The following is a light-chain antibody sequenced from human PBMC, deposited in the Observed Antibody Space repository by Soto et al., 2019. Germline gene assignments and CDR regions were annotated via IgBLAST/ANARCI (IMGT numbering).Light chain of an antibody. CDR3: CLSPGSLTWL. CDR2: EVN. Sequence: QSALTQPRSVSGSPGQSVTISCIATGSDVGDSSHVSWYQLHPGKAPKLMIYEVNNRPSGVPDRFSGSKSGSTASLTISGLQAEDEAEYYCCLSPGSLTWLFGGGTKLTVL. J-gene: IGLJ3*02. V-gene: IGLV2-11*01. CDR1: GSDVGDSSH.